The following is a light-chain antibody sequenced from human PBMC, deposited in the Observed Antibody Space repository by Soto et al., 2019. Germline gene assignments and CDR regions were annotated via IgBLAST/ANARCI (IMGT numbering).Light chain of an antibody. CDR2: DVS. CDR3: SSYTRSSTLPLCV. J-gene: IGLJ1*01. CDR1: SSDVGGYNY. V-gene: IGLV2-14*01. Sequence: QSALTQPASVSGSPGQSITISCTGTSSDVGGYNYVSWYQQHPGKAPKLMIYDVSNRPSGVSNRFSGSKSGNTASLTISGLQPDVEAEYYCSSYTRSSTLPLCVFGTGTKLTVL.